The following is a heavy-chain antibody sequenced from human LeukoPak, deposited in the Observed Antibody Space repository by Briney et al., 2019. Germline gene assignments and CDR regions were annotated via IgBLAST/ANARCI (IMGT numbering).Heavy chain of an antibody. CDR3: AKGSDYPDN. CDR2: IRATSGIT. CDR1: GFIFSDYA. J-gene: IGHJ4*02. V-gene: IGHV3-23*01. Sequence: GGSLRLSCAASGFIFSDYAMSWVRQAPGKGLEWVSDIRATSGITYYADSVKGRFTISRDNAKNTLYLQMNSLRAEDTCVYYCAKGSDYPDNWGQGTLVTVSS.